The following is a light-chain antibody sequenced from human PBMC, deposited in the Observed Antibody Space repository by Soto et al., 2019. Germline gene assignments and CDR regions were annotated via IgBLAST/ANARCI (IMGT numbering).Light chain of an antibody. CDR3: QQRSNWLWT. Sequence: EIVLTQSPATLSLSPGERATLSCRASQSVSSYLAWYQQKPGQAPRLLIYDASNRATGIPARFSGSGSGTDFTLTISSLEPEDFAVYYCQQRSNWLWTFGQGTKVESK. V-gene: IGKV3-11*01. CDR2: DAS. CDR1: QSVSSY. J-gene: IGKJ1*01.